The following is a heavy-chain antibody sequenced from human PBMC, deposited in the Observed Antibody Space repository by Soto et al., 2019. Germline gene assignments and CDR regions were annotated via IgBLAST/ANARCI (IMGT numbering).Heavy chain of an antibody. J-gene: IGHJ5*02. CDR3: ARAAQTRFDWNDLGNCFDP. CDR2: IIPFFGTT. D-gene: IGHD1-1*01. CDR1: GGTHSSYA. V-gene: IGHV1-69*13. Sequence: SVKVSGKASGGTHSSYAVSWVRQAPGRGLEWMGGIIPFFGTTNYALSFQGRLTITADESTDTASMELNRLILADTAVYFCARAAQTRFDWNDLGNCFDPWGQGTLVTVSS.